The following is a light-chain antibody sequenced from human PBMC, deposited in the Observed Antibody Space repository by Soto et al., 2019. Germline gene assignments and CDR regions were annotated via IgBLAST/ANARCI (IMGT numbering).Light chain of an antibody. V-gene: IGLV2-23*01. J-gene: IGLJ3*02. Sequence: QSAPTPPASVSGSPGQSITISCTGTSSDVGYYNLVSWYQQHPGKAPKLMIYEGSKRPSGVSNRFSGSKSGNTASLTISGLQAEDEADYYCCSYAGWRASVVFGGGTKLTV. CDR3: CSYAGWRASVV. CDR1: SSDVGYYNL. CDR2: EGS.